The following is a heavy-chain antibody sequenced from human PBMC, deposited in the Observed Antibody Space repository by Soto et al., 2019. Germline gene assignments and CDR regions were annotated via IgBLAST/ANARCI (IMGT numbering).Heavy chain of an antibody. J-gene: IGHJ6*03. CDR1: GGSISSYY. CDR3: ARVGYDFWSGYPYYYYYYMDV. V-gene: IGHV4-59*01. Sequence: SETLSLTCTVSGGSISSYYWSWIRQPPGKGLEWFGYIYYSGSTNYNPSLKSRVTISVDTSKNQFSLNLSSVTAADTAVYYCARVGYDFWSGYPYYYYYYMDVWGKGTTVTVSS. CDR2: IYYSGST. D-gene: IGHD3-3*01.